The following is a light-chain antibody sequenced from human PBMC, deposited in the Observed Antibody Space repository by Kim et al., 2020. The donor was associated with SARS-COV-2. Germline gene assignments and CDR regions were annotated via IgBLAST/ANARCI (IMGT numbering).Light chain of an antibody. CDR3: QQVELYPS. J-gene: IGKJ3*01. V-gene: IGKV1-9*01. CDR1: QDISDR. Sequence: SASVGDRVTITGRASQDISDRLAWYQQRPGTAPKLLILAASTLHAGVPSRFSGGGTGTEFSLTIDSLQPEDFATYYCQQVELYPSFGPGTKVDI. CDR2: AAS.